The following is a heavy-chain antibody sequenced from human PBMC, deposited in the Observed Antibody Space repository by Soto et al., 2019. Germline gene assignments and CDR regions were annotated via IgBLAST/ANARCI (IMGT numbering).Heavy chain of an antibody. Sequence: EVQLVESGGGLVQPGRSLRLSCAASGFTFDDYAMHWVRQAPGKGLEWVSGISGNSGSIGYADSVKGRFTISRDNAKNSLYLQMNSLRAEDTALYYCAKDDCSSTSGYAGFAYWGQGSLVTVSS. J-gene: IGHJ4*02. V-gene: IGHV3-9*01. CDR2: ISGNSGSI. CDR1: GFTFDDYA. D-gene: IGHD2-2*01. CDR3: AKDDCSSTSGYAGFAY.